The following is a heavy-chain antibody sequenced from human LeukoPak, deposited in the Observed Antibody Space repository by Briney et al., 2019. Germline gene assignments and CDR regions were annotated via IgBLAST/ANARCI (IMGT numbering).Heavy chain of an antibody. CDR2: IYYSEST. J-gene: IGHJ4*02. CDR1: GGSISSSSYY. D-gene: IGHD3-22*01. V-gene: IGHV4-39*01. Sequence: SEILSLTCTVSGGSISSSSYYWGWIRQPPGKGLEWIGSIYYSESTYYNPSLKSRVTISVDTSKNQFSLKLSSVTAADTAVYYCARVPDDYYDSSGYYAYYFDYWGQGTLVTVSS. CDR3: ARVPDDYYDSSGYYAYYFDY.